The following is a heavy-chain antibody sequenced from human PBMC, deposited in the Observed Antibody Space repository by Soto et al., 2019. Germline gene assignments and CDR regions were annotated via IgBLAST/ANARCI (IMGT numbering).Heavy chain of an antibody. J-gene: IGHJ6*02. V-gene: IGHV1-58*02. CDR2: IVVGSGNT. D-gene: IGHD6-13*01. CDR3: AALPSYSSSWYFYYGMDV. CDR1: GFTFTSSA. Sequence: SVKVSCKASGFTFTSSAMQWVRQARGQRLEWIGWIVVGSGNTNYAQKFQERVTITRDMSTSTAYMELSSLRSEDTAVYYCAALPSYSSSWYFYYGMDVWGQGTTVTVSS.